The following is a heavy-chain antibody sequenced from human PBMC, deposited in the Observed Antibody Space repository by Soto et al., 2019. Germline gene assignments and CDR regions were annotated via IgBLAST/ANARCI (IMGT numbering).Heavy chain of an antibody. D-gene: IGHD6-13*01. CDR1: GYTFTSNY. Sequence: QVYLVQSGAEVKKPGASVKLSCKASGYTFTSNYLYWVRQAPGQGLEWMGMINPSDSSTTYARNFQSRVTMTRDTSSRTVYMKITILRSDDTAVYYCARGSSNWLWHFELWGRGTLVTVTS. CDR3: ARGSSNWLWHFEL. J-gene: IGHJ2*01. CDR2: INPSDSST. V-gene: IGHV1-46*03.